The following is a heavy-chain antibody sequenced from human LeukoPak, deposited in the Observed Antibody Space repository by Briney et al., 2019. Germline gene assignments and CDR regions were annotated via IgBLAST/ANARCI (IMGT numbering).Heavy chain of an antibody. J-gene: IGHJ4*02. Sequence: PGGSLRLSCAASGFTFSSYAMSWVRQAPGKGLEWVSAISGSGGSTYYADSVKGRFTISRDNSKNTLYLQMNSLRAEDTAVYYCAKDRLYCGGDCYRAFDYWGQGTLVTVSS. CDR3: AKDRLYCGGDCYRAFDY. CDR2: ISGSGGST. V-gene: IGHV3-23*01. D-gene: IGHD2-21*02. CDR1: GFTFSSYA.